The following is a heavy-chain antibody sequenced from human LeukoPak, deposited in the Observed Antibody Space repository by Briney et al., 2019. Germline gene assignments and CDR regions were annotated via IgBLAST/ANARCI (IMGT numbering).Heavy chain of an antibody. Sequence: GASVKVSCKASGYTFTGYYMHWVRQAPGQGLEWMGWINPNSGGTNYAQKFQGRVTMTRDTPISTAYMELSRLRSDDTAVYYCARAPIVGATTVGNWFDPWGQGTLVTVSS. J-gene: IGHJ5*02. CDR2: INPNSGGT. CDR1: GYTFTGYY. V-gene: IGHV1-2*02. CDR3: ARAPIVGATTVGNWFDP. D-gene: IGHD1-26*01.